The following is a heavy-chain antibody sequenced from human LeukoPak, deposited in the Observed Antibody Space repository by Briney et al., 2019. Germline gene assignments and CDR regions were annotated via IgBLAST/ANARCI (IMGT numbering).Heavy chain of an antibody. CDR3: ARDSSTNDPDAFDI. Sequence: SETLSLTCTVSGGSISSYYWSWIRQPPGKGLEWIGYIYYSGSTNYNPSLKSRVTISVDTCKNQFSLKLSSVTAADTAVYYCARDSSTNDPDAFDIWGQGTMVTVSS. CDR2: IYYSGST. V-gene: IGHV4-59*01. CDR1: GGSISSYY. D-gene: IGHD1-1*01. J-gene: IGHJ3*02.